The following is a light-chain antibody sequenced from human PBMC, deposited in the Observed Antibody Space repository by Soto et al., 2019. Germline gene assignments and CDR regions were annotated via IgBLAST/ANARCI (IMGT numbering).Light chain of an antibody. CDR2: GAS. CDR1: QSVSNNY. Sequence: EIVLTQSPGTLSLSPGERATLSCRASQSVSNNYLAWYQQKPGQAPRLLIYGASNRATGIPDRFSGSGSGTDFTLTISSLEPEDSAGYYCQQYGSSGTVGQGTKVDSK. V-gene: IGKV3-20*01. CDR3: QQYGSSGT. J-gene: IGKJ1*01.